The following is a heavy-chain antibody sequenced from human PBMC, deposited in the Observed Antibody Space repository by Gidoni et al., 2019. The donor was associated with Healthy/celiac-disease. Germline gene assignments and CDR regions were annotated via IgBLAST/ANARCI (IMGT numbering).Heavy chain of an antibody. J-gene: IGHJ5*02. CDR2: INAGNGNT. CDR1: GYTFTSYA. D-gene: IGHD3-16*02. Sequence: QVQLVQSGAEVKKPGAAVKVSCKASGYTFTSYAMHWVRQAPGQRLEWMGWINAGNGNTKYSQKFQGSVSITRDTSASTAYMELSSLRSEDTAVYYCARDRKITFGGVIVRTTWFDPWGQGTLVTVSS. CDR3: ARDRKITFGGVIVRTTWFDP. V-gene: IGHV1-3*01.